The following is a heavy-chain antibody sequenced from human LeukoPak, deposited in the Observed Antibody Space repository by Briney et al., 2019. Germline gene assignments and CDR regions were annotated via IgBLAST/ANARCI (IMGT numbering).Heavy chain of an antibody. Sequence: GGSLRLSCAASGFTFSDHYMDWVRQAPGKGLEWVGRTRNKANSYTTEYAASVKGRFTISRDDSKNSLYLQMNSLRAEDTAVYYCARDHSSSGWEPGPNWFDPWGQGTLVTVSS. CDR2: TRNKANSYTT. V-gene: IGHV3-72*01. CDR3: ARDHSSSGWEPGPNWFDP. D-gene: IGHD6-19*01. J-gene: IGHJ5*02. CDR1: GFTFSDHY.